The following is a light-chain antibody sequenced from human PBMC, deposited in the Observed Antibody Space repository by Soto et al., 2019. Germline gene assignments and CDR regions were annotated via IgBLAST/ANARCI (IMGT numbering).Light chain of an antibody. Sequence: EMALTRSRDTLSVSPGETATISCLASQRVSNDFAWYQQKPGQAPRLVIYDASNRATGIPARFSGSGSETDFTLTISRLETEDFAVYYCQQCSNWPRITFGQGTRLEIK. CDR3: QQCSNWPRIT. J-gene: IGKJ5*01. V-gene: IGKV3-11*01. CDR1: QRVSND. CDR2: DAS.